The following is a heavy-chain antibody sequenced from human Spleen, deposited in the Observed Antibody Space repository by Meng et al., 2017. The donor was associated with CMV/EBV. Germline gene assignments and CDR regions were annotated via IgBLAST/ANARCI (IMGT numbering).Heavy chain of an antibody. J-gene: IGHJ4*02. Sequence: ESLKISCGASGFTMSGFAMNWVRQAPGKGLEWVSSISPTGISIYYTDSVKGRFTISRDNAKNTLYLQMNSLRAEDTAVFYCAREESDYDNFDYWGQGALVTVSS. CDR2: ISPTGISI. D-gene: IGHD5-12*01. V-gene: IGHV3-21*01. CDR3: AREESDYDNFDY. CDR1: GFTMSGFA.